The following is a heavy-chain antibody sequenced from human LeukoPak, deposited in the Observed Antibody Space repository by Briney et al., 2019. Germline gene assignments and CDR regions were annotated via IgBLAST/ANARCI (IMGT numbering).Heavy chain of an antibody. CDR2: ISSSSSTI. V-gene: IGHV3-48*04. J-gene: IGHJ6*03. CDR1: GFTFSSYS. D-gene: IGHD3-16*01. Sequence: GGSLRLSCAASGFTFSSYSMNWVRQAPGKGLEWVSYISSSSSTIYYADSVKGRFTISRDNSKNSLYLQMNSLRTEDTALYYCAKDLKARGRWNYMDVWGKRTTVTISS. CDR3: AKDLKARGRWNYMDV.